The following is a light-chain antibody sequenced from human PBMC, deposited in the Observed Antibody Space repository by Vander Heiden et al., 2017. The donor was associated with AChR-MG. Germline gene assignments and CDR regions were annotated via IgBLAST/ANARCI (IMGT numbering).Light chain of an antibody. Sequence: QSALTQPASVSGSPGQSITISCTGTSGDVGRFNYVSWYQQHPGKPPKLLIYEVTNRPSGVSDRFSGSKSGNTASMTISGLQTEDEADYYCSSYIHTQTVVFGGGTKLTGL. CDR1: SGDVGRFNY. V-gene: IGLV2-14*01. J-gene: IGLJ2*01. CDR3: SSYIHTQTVV. CDR2: EVT.